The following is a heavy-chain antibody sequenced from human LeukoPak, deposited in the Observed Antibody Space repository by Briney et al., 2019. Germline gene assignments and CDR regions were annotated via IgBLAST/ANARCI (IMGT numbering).Heavy chain of an antibody. Sequence: SETLSLTCAVYGGSFSGYYWSWIRQPPGKGLEWIGEINHSGSTNYNPSLKSRVTISVDTSKNQFSLKLSSVTAADTAVYYCARGVVMAWFDPWGQGTLVTVSS. V-gene: IGHV4-34*01. CDR2: INHSGST. J-gene: IGHJ5*02. D-gene: IGHD4-23*01. CDR3: ARGVVMAWFDP. CDR1: GGSFSGYY.